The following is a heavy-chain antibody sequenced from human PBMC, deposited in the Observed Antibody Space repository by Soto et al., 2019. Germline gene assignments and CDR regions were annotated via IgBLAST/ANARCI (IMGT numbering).Heavy chain of an antibody. Sequence: EVQLVESGGGLVQPGRSLRLSCAASGFTFDDYAMHWVRQALGKGLEWVSGISWNSGSIGYADSVKGRFTISRDNAKNSLYLQMNSLRAEDTALYYCAKDKNGGDYLRFDAFDIWGQGTMVTVSS. J-gene: IGHJ3*02. CDR1: GFTFDDYA. V-gene: IGHV3-9*01. CDR2: ISWNSGSI. D-gene: IGHD2-21*02. CDR3: AKDKNGGDYLRFDAFDI.